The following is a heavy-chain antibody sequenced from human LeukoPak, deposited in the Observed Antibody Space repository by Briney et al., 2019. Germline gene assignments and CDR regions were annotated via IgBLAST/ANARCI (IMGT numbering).Heavy chain of an antibody. V-gene: IGHV3-7*03. J-gene: IGHJ3*02. D-gene: IGHD3-10*01. CDR3: ARPGECDAFDI. CDR1: GFTFSSYW. CDR2: IKQDGSEK. Sequence: PGGSLRLSCAASGFTFSSYWMSWVRQAPGKGLEWVANIKQDGSEKYYVDSVKGRFTTSRDNAKNSLYLQMNSLRAEDTALYYCARPGECDAFDIWGQGTMVTVSS.